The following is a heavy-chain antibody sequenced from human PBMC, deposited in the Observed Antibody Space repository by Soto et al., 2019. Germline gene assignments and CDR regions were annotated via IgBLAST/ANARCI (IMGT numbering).Heavy chain of an antibody. J-gene: IGHJ5*02. Sequence: TLETLSLTCAVYGGSFSGYYWSWIRQPPGKGLEWIGEINHSGSTNYNPSLKSRVTISVDTSKNQFSLKLSSVTAADTAVYYCSRGKDGSSTSCSAGGFDPLCQGTLVTVSS. V-gene: IGHV4-34*01. CDR2: INHSGST. D-gene: IGHD2-2*01. CDR3: SRGKDGSSTSCSAGGFDP. CDR1: GGSFSGYY.